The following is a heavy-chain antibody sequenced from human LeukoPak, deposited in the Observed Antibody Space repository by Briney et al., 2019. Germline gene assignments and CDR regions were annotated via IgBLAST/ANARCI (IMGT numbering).Heavy chain of an antibody. CDR2: IKDFGSEK. CDR3: VRTRVVVTAYFDY. V-gene: IGHV3-7*01. J-gene: IGHJ4*02. D-gene: IGHD2-21*02. Sequence: GGSLRLSCAASGFTFSSNWMSWVRQAPGKGLEWVANIKDFGSEKYYVDSVKGRFTISRDNAKNSLYLQMNSLRAEDTALYYCVRTRVVVTAYFDYWGQGTLVTVSS. CDR1: GFTFSSNW.